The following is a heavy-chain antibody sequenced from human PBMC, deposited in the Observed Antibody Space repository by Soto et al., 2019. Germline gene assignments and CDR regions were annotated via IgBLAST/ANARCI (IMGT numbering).Heavy chain of an antibody. D-gene: IGHD3-9*01. CDR3: ARGLVIRPYYYHGMDV. J-gene: IGHJ6*02. V-gene: IGHV4-30-4*01. CDR2: ISSIGST. CDR1: GGSLISGDYF. Sequence: SETLSVTCTVSGGSLISGDYFWSWIRQSPGKGLEWIGYISSIGSTYYNPSLKSRVSVSRDTSKNQFSLKLSSVTTTDTAVYYCARGLVIRPYYYHGMDVWGQGTTVTVSS.